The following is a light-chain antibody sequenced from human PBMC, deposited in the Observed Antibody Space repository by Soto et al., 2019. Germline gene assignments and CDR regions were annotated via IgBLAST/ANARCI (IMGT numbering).Light chain of an antibody. Sequence: DIQLTQSPSFLSASVGDRVTITCRASQGISSYLAWYQQKPGKAPKLLIYAASPLQSGVPSRFSGSGSGTEFTLTIISLQPEDFATYYCQQLNSYPSITFGQGTRPEIK. CDR3: QQLNSYPSIT. J-gene: IGKJ5*01. CDR1: QGISSY. V-gene: IGKV1-9*01. CDR2: AAS.